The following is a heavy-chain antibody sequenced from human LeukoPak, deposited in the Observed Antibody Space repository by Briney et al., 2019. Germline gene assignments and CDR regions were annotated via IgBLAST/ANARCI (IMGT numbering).Heavy chain of an antibody. CDR2: MNPISGDT. CDR1: GYIFTGYY. CDR3: ARVPRRGERFDP. V-gene: IGHV1-8*02. D-gene: IGHD3-10*01. Sequence: ASVTVSCKASGYIFTGYYMHWVRQAPGQGLEWMGWMNPISGDTGYALKFQGRVTMSRNTPISTAYMELGSLRSEDTAVYYCARVPRRGERFDPWGQGTLVTVSS. J-gene: IGHJ5*02.